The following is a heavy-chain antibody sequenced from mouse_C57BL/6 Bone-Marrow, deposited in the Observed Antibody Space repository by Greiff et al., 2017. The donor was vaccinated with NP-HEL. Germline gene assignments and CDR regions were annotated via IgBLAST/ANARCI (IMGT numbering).Heavy chain of an antibody. D-gene: IGHD1-1*01. CDR2: IDPANGNT. J-gene: IGHJ1*03. Sequence: VHVKQSVAELVRPGASVKLSCTASGFNIKNTYMHWVKQRPEQGLEWIGRIDPANGNTKYAPKFQGKATITADTSSNTAYLQLSSLTSEDTAIYYCADDYYGSSHWYFDVWGTGTTVTVSS. V-gene: IGHV14-3*01. CDR3: ADDYYGSSHWYFDV. CDR1: GFNIKNTY.